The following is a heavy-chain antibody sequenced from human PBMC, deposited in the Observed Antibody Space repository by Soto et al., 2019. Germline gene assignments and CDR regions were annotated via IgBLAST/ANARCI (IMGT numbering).Heavy chain of an antibody. V-gene: IGHV3-74*01. CDR1: GFTFSTYW. J-gene: IGHJ4*02. CDR2: IDSDGNSI. D-gene: IGHD6-13*01. CDR3: ARRGPGTYFDY. Sequence: GRSLRLSCAASGFTFSTYWMHWVRQIPGKGLVWVSHIDSDGNSINYADSVKGRFTISRDNSKNTLYLQMNSLRTEDTAVYYCARRGPGTYFDYWGQGTLVTVSS.